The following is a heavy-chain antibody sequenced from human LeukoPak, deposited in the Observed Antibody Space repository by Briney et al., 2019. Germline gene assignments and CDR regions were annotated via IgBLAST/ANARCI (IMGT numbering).Heavy chain of an antibody. Sequence: ASVKVSCKASGYTFTNYGINWVRQAPGQGLEWMGWINPNSGSTNYAQKFQGRVTMTRDTSISTAYMELSRLRSDDTAAYYCARAPLPGYYDSSGKLPRGDYWGQGTLVTVSS. CDR1: GYTFTNYG. J-gene: IGHJ4*02. V-gene: IGHV1-2*02. CDR2: INPNSGST. D-gene: IGHD3-22*01. CDR3: ARAPLPGYYDSSGKLPRGDY.